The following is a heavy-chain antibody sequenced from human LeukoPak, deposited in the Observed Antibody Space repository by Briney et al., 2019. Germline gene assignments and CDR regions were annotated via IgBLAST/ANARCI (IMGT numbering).Heavy chain of an antibody. CDR3: ARGTGRYFDY. J-gene: IGHJ4*02. CDR2: IYYSGST. Sequence: SETLSPTCTVSGGSISSYYWSWIRQPPGKGLEWIGYIYYSGSTNYNPSLKSRVTISVDTSKNQFSLKLSSVTAADTAVYYCARGTGRYFDYWGQGTLVTVSS. CDR1: GGSISSYY. V-gene: IGHV4-59*01. D-gene: IGHD1-1*01.